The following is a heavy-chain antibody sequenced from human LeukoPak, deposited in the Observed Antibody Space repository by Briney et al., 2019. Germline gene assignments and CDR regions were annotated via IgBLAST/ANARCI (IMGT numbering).Heavy chain of an antibody. D-gene: IGHD5-18*01. J-gene: IGHJ4*02. CDR1: GGSIFTYH. Sequence: PSETLSLTCTVSGGSIFTYHWSWIRQPAGKGLEWLGRIYTSGSTTYNPSFKSRVTISVDTSKNQFSLKLSSVTAADTAVYYCARGPAISLDTGYFDYWGQGTLVTVSS. V-gene: IGHV4-4*07. CDR3: ARGPAISLDTGYFDY. CDR2: IYTSGST.